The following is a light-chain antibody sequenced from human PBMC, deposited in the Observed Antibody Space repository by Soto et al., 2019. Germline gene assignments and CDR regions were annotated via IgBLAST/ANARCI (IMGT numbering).Light chain of an antibody. CDR2: EVS. J-gene: IGLJ1*01. V-gene: IGLV2-14*01. CDR1: SSDVGGYNY. CDR3: SSYTSSSTLV. Sequence: QSALTQPASVSGSPGQSITISCTVTSSDVGGYNYVSWYQQHPGKAPKLMIYEVSNRPSGVSNRFSGSKSGNTASLTIYGLQAEDEADYYCSSYTSSSTLVFGTGTKLTVL.